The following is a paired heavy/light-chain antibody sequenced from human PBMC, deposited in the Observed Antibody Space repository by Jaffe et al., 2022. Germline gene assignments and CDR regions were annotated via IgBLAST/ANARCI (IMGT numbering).Light chain of an antibody. J-gene: IGLJ2*01. V-gene: IGLV1-51*02. CDR2: ENN. CDR3: GTWDTSLRVGV. CDR1: NSDIGSNY. Sequence: QSMLTQPPSVSAAPGQKVTISCSGSNSDIGSNYVSWYQQFPGTAPKLLLYENNERPSGIPDRFSGSKSGTSATLDITGLQTGDEADYYCGTWDTSLRVGVFGGGTKLTVL.
Heavy chain of an antibody. J-gene: IGHJ4*02. CDR1: GFSLSTNGVG. CDR2: IYWDDDK. Sequence: QITLKESGPTLVKPTQTLTLTCTCSGFSLSTNGVGVGWIRQPPGKALEWLGIIYWDDDKYYSPHLRSRLTFTKDTSKNQVVLTMTNMDPVDTATYFCAHRLYNNWFYFPYWGQGTLVTVSS. CDR3: AHRLYNNWFYFPY. V-gene: IGHV2-5*02. D-gene: IGHD1-1*01.